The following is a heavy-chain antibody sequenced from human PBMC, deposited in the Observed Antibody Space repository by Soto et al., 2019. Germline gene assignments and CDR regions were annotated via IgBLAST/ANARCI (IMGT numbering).Heavy chain of an antibody. CDR3: ARVAIPHGWFDP. J-gene: IGHJ5*02. CDR2: IYYSGST. Sequence: QVQLQESGPGLVKPSQTLSLTCTVSGGSISSGGYYWSWIRQHPGKGLEWIGYIYYSGSTYYNPSPKSRVTTSVDTSKNQFSLKLSSVTAADTAVYYCARVAIPHGWFDPWGQGTLVTVSS. CDR1: GGSISSGGYY. V-gene: IGHV4-31*03.